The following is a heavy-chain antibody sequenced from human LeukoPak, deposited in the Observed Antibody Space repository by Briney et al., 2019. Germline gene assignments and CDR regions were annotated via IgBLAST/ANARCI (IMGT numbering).Heavy chain of an antibody. Sequence: GGSLRLSCAASGFTFSVYWMHWVRQAPGRGLVWVSLINSGGSSTRYADSVKGRFTISRDNAKNTLYLQMNSLRAEDTAVYYCARGKAVAGTFSWFDPWGQGTLVTVSS. J-gene: IGHJ5*02. V-gene: IGHV3-74*01. CDR3: ARGKAVAGTFSWFDP. CDR1: GFTFSVYW. CDR2: INSGGSST. D-gene: IGHD6-19*01.